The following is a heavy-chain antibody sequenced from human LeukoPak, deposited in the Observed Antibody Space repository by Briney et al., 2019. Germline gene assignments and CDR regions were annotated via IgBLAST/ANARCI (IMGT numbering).Heavy chain of an antibody. CDR2: INHSGST. CDR1: GGSFSGYY. Sequence: SETLSLTCAVYGGSFSGYYWSWLGQPPGKGLEWIGEINHSGSTNYNPSLTSRVTISVDTSKNQFSLKLSSVTAADTAVYYCARPFHNLDYWGQGTLVTASS. V-gene: IGHV4-34*01. D-gene: IGHD1-1*01. CDR3: ARPFHNLDY. J-gene: IGHJ4*02.